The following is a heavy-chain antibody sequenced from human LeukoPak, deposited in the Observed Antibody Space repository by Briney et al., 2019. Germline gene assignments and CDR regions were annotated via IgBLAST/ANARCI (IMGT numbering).Heavy chain of an antibody. J-gene: IGHJ3*02. CDR1: GYSFTSYW. CDR2: IYPGDSGT. CDR3: ARLPNSGYDEEGGGTAFDI. V-gene: IGHV5-51*01. D-gene: IGHD5-12*01. Sequence: GESLKISCKGSGYSFTSYWIGWVRQMPGKGLEWMGIIYPGDSGTRYSPSFQGQVTISADKSISTAYLQWSSLKASDTAMYYCARLPNSGYDEEGGGTAFDIWGQGTMVTVSS.